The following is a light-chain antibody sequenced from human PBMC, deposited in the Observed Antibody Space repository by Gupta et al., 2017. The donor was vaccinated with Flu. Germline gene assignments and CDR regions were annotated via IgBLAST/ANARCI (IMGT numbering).Light chain of an antibody. CDR3: QRSYSARRM. V-gene: IGKV1-39*01. Sequence: DIQVTQSPSSLSASVGDRVTITCRSTQTVLTYLNWYQQKQGEAPKLLIFGASTLQSGVSARFRGSGSATEFTLTITNLQPEDSGVYYCQRSYSARRMFGQGTRVDI. CDR1: QTVLTY. J-gene: IGKJ1*01. CDR2: GAS.